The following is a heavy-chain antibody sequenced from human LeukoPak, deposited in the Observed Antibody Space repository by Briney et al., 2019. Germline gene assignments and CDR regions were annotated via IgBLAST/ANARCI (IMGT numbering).Heavy chain of an antibody. V-gene: IGHV1-3*01. CDR1: GYTFTSYA. CDR3: AGELVTMIVVDNDAFDI. D-gene: IGHD3-22*01. Sequence: ASVKVSCKASGYTFTSYAMHWVRQAPGQRLEWMGWINAGNGNTKYSQKFQGRVTITRDTSASTAYMELSSLRSEDTAVYYCAGELVTMIVVDNDAFDIWGQGTMVTVSS. J-gene: IGHJ3*02. CDR2: INAGNGNT.